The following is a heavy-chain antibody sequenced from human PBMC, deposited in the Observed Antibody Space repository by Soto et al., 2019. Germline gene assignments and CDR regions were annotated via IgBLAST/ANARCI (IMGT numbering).Heavy chain of an antibody. D-gene: IGHD5-12*01. Sequence: GGSLRLSCAISGFSVSSNYLSWVRQAPGKGLEWVSVHYSGGSTYYADSVQGRFTISRDKSNNTLYLQMRRVRAEDTAVYYCAREVHSGYDDAFDIWGQGAMVTVSS. CDR3: AREVHSGYDDAFDI. V-gene: IGHV3-53*01. CDR2: HYSGGST. CDR1: GFSVSSNY. J-gene: IGHJ3*02.